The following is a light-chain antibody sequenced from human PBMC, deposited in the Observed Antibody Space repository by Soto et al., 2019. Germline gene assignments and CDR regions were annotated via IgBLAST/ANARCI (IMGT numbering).Light chain of an antibody. CDR2: WAS. Sequence: DCLLTPSPDSLSVSLGARATIDCKSSQTVLFSSNSKNYLAWYQQQPGQPPKLLIYWASTRKSGVPDRFSGSGSGTEYTPTTSSLQAQEFVVYYYQQYNSRSPATFGGGTKVDIK. J-gene: IGKJ4*01. CDR1: QTVLFSSNSKNY. CDR3: QQYNSRSPAT. V-gene: IGKV4-1*01.